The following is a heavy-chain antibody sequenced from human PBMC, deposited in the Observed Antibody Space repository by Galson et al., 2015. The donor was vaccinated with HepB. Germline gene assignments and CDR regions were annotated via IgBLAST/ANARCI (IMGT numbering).Heavy chain of an antibody. CDR3: AREIATSGSKNFDY. CDR2: INPGGDRT. CDR1: GDTCSTHY. D-gene: IGHD6-13*01. V-gene: IGHV1-46*03. J-gene: IGHJ4*02. Sequence: SVKVSCKASGDTCSTHYMHWVRQAPGQGLEWMGAINPGGDRTWNAQKFQGRVTMTRDTSTNTVYMELTNLRFEDTAVYSCAREIATSGSKNFDYWGQGTLVTVSS.